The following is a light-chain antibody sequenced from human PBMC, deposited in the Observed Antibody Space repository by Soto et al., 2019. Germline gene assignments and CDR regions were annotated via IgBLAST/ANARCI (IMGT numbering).Light chain of an antibody. CDR2: EVS. J-gene: IGLJ3*02. CDR3: SSYTSSSTRV. V-gene: IGLV2-14*01. Sequence: QAASVSGSPGQSITISCTGTSSDVGGYNYVSWYQQHPGKAPKLMIYEVSNRPSGVSNRFSGSKSGNTASLTISGLQAEDEADYYCSSYTSSSTRVFGGGTQLTVL. CDR1: SSDVGGYNY.